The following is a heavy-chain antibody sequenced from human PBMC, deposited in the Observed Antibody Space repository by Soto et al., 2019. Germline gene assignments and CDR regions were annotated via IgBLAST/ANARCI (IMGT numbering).Heavy chain of an antibody. Sequence: GGSLRLSCAASGFTFNKYAMSWVRKAPGKGLEWVSGISNTGITTYYADSVKGRFTISRDNSKNTLYLQMDSLRAEDTAVYYCVKEYIRTSVTMIVVVITSFDDWGQGTLVTVSS. J-gene: IGHJ4*02. D-gene: IGHD3-22*01. CDR3: VKEYIRTSVTMIVVVITSFDD. CDR2: ISNTGITT. V-gene: IGHV3-23*01. CDR1: GFTFNKYA.